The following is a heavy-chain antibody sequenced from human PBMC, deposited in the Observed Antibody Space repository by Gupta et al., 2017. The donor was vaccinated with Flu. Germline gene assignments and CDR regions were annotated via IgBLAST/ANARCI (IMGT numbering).Heavy chain of an antibody. V-gene: IGHV4-61*02. CDR3: ARDHAVGPAAPAGFDP. CDR1: GGSISSGSYY. D-gene: IGHD2-2*01. Sequence: QVQLQESGPGLVKPSQTLSLTCTVSGGSISSGSYYWSWIRQPAGKGLEWIGRIYTSGSTNYNPSLKSRVTISVDTSKNQFSLKLSSVTAADTAVYYCARDHAVGPAAPAGFDPWGQGTLVTVSS. J-gene: IGHJ5*02. CDR2: IYTSGST.